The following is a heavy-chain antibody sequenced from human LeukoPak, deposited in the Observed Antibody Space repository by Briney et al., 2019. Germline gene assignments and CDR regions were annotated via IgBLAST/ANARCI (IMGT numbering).Heavy chain of an antibody. J-gene: IGHJ6*04. CDR3: AELGITMIRGV. D-gene: IGHD3-22*01. CDR2: ISGSNSYI. V-gene: IGHV3-21*01. CDR1: GFTFNSYS. Sequence: GGSLRLSCAASGFTFNSYSMNWVRQAPGKGLEWVSSISGSNSYIYYADSMKGRFTISRDNAKNSLYLQMNSLRAEDTAVYYCAELGITMIRGVWGKGTTVTISS.